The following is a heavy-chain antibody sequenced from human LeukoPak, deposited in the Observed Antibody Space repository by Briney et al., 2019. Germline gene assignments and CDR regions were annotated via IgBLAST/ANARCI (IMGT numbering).Heavy chain of an antibody. CDR2: IFHTGIA. CDR3: ASPRGTLIDY. CDR1: GYSISTGYF. V-gene: IGHV4-38-2*01. J-gene: IGHJ4*02. Sequence: PSGTLSLTCAVSGYSISTGYFWGWIRQSPGQGLEWIGSIFHTGIASYNPSLKSRATLSVDTSKNEFSLKLTSVSAADTAIYYCASPRGTLIDYWGQGTLVIVSS. D-gene: IGHD3-16*01.